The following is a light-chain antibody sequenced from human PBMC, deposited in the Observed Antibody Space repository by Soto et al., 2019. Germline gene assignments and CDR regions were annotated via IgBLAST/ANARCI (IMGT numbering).Light chain of an antibody. CDR1: QGVSTY. CDR3: QQRTNWPWT. J-gene: IGKJ1*01. Sequence: EIVLTQSPATLSLSPGERATLSCRASQGVSTYLAGYQQRPGQAPRLLIYEAANRGTGVPARFSGSGSGTDFTLTISSLEPEDFAVYYCQQRTNWPWTFGQGTKVEIK. CDR2: EAA. V-gene: IGKV3-11*01.